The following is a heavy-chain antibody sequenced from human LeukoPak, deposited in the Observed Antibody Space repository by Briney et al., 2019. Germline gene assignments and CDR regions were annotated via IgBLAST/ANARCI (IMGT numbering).Heavy chain of an antibody. D-gene: IGHD6-25*01. J-gene: IGHJ5*02. Sequence: GESLKISCKASGYNFTTYWIGWVRQMPGKGLEYMGFIYPRDSQIRYSPSFQGQVTISADKSISTAYLQWTSLKASDTAIYYCARHTKRPQAGWFDPWGQGTLVTVSS. V-gene: IGHV5-51*01. CDR2: IYPRDSQI. CDR3: ARHTKRPQAGWFDP. CDR1: GYNFTTYW.